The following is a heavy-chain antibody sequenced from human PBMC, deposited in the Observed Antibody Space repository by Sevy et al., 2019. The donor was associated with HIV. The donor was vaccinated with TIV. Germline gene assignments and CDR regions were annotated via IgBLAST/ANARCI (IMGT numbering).Heavy chain of an antibody. CDR3: ASQAPNFDN. CDR2: INQDGSQR. CDR1: EFNFGIYW. J-gene: IGHJ4*02. Sequence: GGSLRLSCAASEFNFGIYWMSWVRQAPGKGLEYVANINQDGSQRYYVDSVRGRFTISRDNAENSLLLEMNSLRDEDKAVYYCASQAPNFDNWGPGTQVTVSS. D-gene: IGHD6-6*01. V-gene: IGHV3-7*01.